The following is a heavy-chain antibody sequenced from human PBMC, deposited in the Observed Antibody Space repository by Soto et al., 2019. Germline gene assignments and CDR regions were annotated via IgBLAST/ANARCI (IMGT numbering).Heavy chain of an antibody. J-gene: IGHJ4*02. CDR2: ISSYGADT. Sequence: GGSLRLSCSASGFTFNSPAMHWVRQAPGKGLEFVSAISSYGADTYYADSVKGRFAISRDNSKNTLYLQMSSLRAEDTALYYCVKEGYMRSDWYGQFDYWGQGALVTVSS. V-gene: IGHV3-64D*06. D-gene: IGHD6-19*01. CDR1: GFTFNSPA. CDR3: VKEGYMRSDWYGQFDY.